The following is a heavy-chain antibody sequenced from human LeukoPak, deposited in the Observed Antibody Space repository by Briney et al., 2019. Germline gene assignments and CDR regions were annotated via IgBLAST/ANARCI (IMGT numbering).Heavy chain of an antibody. CDR1: GNSVSSNSAA. V-gene: IGHV6-1*01. Sequence: SQTLSLTSAISGNSVSSNSAAWTWIRQSPSRSLEWLGRTYYRSKWYNDYALSVKSRIAINPDTSTNQVSLQLSSVTPEDTAVYYCAGFYSGSYYTADYWGQGTLVTVSS. J-gene: IGHJ4*02. CDR2: TYYRSKWYN. D-gene: IGHD1-26*01. CDR3: AGFYSGSYYTADY.